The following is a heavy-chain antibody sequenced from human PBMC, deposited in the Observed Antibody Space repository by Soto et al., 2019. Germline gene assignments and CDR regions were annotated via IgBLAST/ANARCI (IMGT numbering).Heavy chain of an antibody. D-gene: IGHD6-19*01. J-gene: IGHJ5*02. Sequence: PGGSLRLSCAASGFTFSSYGMHWVRQAPGKGLEWVAVISYDGSNKYYADSVKGRFTISRDNSKNQVFLTMTNMDPVDTATYYCSYRHWLARGRGWFDPWGPGTLVTVSS. V-gene: IGHV3-30*03. CDR1: GFTFSSYG. CDR3: SYRHWLARGRGWFDP. CDR2: ISYDGSNK.